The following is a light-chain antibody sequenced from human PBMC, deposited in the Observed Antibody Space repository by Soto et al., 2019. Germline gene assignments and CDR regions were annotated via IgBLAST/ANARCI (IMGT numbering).Light chain of an antibody. CDR1: QSISMY. J-gene: IGKJ1*01. CDR3: QQSYSTPRT. V-gene: IGKV1-39*01. Sequence: DIQMTQSPSSLSASVGDTVTITGRASQSISMYLNWYQQKPGKAPNLLIYGATSLQSGVPSRFSGSGSGTDFTLTISSLQPEDFATYYCQQSYSTPRTFGQGTKVDIK. CDR2: GAT.